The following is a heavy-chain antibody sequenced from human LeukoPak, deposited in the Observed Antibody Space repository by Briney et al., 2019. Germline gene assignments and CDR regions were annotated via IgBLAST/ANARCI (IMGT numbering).Heavy chain of an antibody. V-gene: IGHV4-59*01. Sequence: SETLSLTCTVSGGSISSYYWSWIRQPPGKGLEWIGYIYYSGSTNYNPSLKSQVTLSVDTSKNQFSLKLSSVTAADTAVYYCARDGYNNRAFDIWGQGTMVTVSS. D-gene: IGHD5-24*01. J-gene: IGHJ3*02. CDR3: ARDGYNNRAFDI. CDR2: IYYSGST. CDR1: GGSISSYY.